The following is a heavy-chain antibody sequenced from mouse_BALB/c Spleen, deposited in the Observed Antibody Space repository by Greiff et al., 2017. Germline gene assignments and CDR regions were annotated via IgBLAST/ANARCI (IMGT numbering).Heavy chain of an antibody. V-gene: IGHV5-17*02. D-gene: IGHD3-1*01. J-gene: IGHJ4*01. CDR3: ACGGLHGSVYSLDY. Sequence: VQLVESGAGLVQPGGSRKLSCAASGFTFSSFGMHWVRQTPEKGLEWVAYISSSSSTIYYADTVKGRFTISRDNPKNTLFLQMTSLRSEDTAVYYCACGGLHGSVYSLDYWGQGTSVTVSS. CDR1: GFTFSSFG. CDR2: ISSSSSTI.